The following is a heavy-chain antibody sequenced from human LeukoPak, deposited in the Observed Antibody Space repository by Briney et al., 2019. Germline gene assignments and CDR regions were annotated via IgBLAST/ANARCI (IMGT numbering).Heavy chain of an antibody. V-gene: IGHV4-4*07. CDR3: ARGRYCSADICTGGDSFDI. J-gene: IGHJ3*02. CDR1: GGHISNYY. Sequence: SDPLPLTCTVSGGHISNYYLRWIRQHAGKGLAWIGRKYARRSNNYNPPVQRRVTMSVDTSKNQFSLKLRSVTAADTAVYYCARGRYCSADICTGGDSFDIWGQGTMVSVSP. CDR2: KYARRSN. D-gene: IGHD2-15*01.